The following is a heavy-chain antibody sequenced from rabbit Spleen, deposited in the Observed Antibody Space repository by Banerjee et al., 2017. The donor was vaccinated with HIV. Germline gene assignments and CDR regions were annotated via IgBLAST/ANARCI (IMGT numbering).Heavy chain of an antibody. Sequence: QSLEESGGDLVKPGASLTLTCKASGFSFSSGYYICWVRQAPGKGLEWIGIIYTDKGLTDYASWVSGRFTISSDNAQNTVDLQMNSLTAADTATYFCARSLYWSSGWGDLWGPGTLVTVS. CDR3: ARSLYWSSGWGDL. CDR2: IYTDKGLT. CDR1: GFSFSSGYY. D-gene: IGHD4-1*01. V-gene: IGHV1S40*01. J-gene: IGHJ4*01.